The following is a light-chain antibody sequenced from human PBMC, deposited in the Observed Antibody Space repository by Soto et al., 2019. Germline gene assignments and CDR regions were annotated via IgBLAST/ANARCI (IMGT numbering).Light chain of an antibody. Sequence: EIVLTQSPGTLSLSPGERATLSCRASQSVSSSYLAWYQQKPGQAPRLLIYGASSRATGIPDRFSGSGSGTDFTLTINRLEPEDFAVYYCQQCSSSPYTFGQGTKLEIK. CDR2: GAS. J-gene: IGKJ2*01. CDR3: QQCSSSPYT. V-gene: IGKV3-20*01. CDR1: QSVSSSY.